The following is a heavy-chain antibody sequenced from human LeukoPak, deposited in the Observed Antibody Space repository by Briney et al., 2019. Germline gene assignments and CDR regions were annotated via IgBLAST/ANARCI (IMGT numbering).Heavy chain of an antibody. V-gene: IGHV3-21*01. J-gene: IGHJ4*02. Sequence: GGSLRLSCAGSGFTFSNYWVHWVRQAPGKGLEWVSSISSSSSYIYYADSVKGRFTISRDNAKNSLYLQMNSLRAEDTAVYYCARDPTVTPDYWGQGTLVTVSS. CDR2: ISSSSSYI. CDR1: GFTFSNYW. D-gene: IGHD4-17*01. CDR3: ARDPTVTPDY.